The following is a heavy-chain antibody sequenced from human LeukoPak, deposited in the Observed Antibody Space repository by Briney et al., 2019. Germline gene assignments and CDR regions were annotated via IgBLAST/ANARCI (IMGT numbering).Heavy chain of an antibody. CDR1: GGTFSSYA. J-gene: IGHJ4*02. Sequence: SVKVSCKASGGTFSSYAISWVRQAPGQGLEWMGGIIPIFGTANYAQKFQGRVTITADKSTSTAYMELSSLRSEDTAVYYCAQDRTNDYGFDYWGQGTLVTVSS. V-gene: IGHV1-69*06. D-gene: IGHD4-17*01. CDR3: AQDRTNDYGFDY. CDR2: IIPIFGTA.